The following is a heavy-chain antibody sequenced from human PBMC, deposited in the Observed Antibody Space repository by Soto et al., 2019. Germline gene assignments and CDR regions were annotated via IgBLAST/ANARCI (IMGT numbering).Heavy chain of an antibody. CDR1: GFTFGDYA. D-gene: IGHD3-22*01. J-gene: IGHJ4*02. CDR2: IRSKAYGGTT. Sequence: GGSLRLSCTASGFTFGDYATSWVRQAPGKGLEWVGFIRSKAYGGTTEYAASVKGRLTISRDDSKSIAYLQMNSLKTEDTAVYYCTQYHYDSSGYLKINYWGQATQVTVSS. V-gene: IGHV3-49*04. CDR3: TQYHYDSSGYLKINY.